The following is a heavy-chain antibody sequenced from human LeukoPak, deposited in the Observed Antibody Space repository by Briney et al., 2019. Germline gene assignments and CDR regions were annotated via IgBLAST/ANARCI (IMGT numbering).Heavy chain of an antibody. CDR2: MNPNSGNT. V-gene: IGHV1-8*01. Sequence: ASVKVSCKASGYTFTSYDINWVRQATGQGLEWMGWMNPNSGNTGYAQKFQGRVTMTRNTSISTAYMELRSLRSDDTAVYYCAREKVDCSSTSCYKDAFDIWGQGTMVTVSS. CDR1: GYTFTSYD. CDR3: AREKVDCSSTSCYKDAFDI. J-gene: IGHJ3*02. D-gene: IGHD2-2*02.